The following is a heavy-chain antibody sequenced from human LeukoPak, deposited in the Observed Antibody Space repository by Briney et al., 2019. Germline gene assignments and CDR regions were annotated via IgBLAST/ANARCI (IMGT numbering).Heavy chain of an antibody. Sequence: TGGSLRLSCAASGFTVSDYYMTWIRQAPGKGLEWISYISPSGSDRYYAVSVRGRFTISRDNAKKSVYLQMNSLRAEDAALYHCARDGKRVTTQFYYYGIDLWGQGTTVTVSS. CDR2: ISPSGSDR. J-gene: IGHJ6*02. CDR1: GFTVSDYY. CDR3: ARDGKRVTTQFYYYGIDL. V-gene: IGHV3-11*01. D-gene: IGHD3-3*01.